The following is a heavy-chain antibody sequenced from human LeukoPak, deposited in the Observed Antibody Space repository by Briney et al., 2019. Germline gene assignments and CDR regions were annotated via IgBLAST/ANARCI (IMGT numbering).Heavy chain of an antibody. CDR3: AKERYYYDSSAQFDY. J-gene: IGHJ4*02. CDR1: GFTFSSYW. Sequence: PGGSLRLSCAASGFTFSSYWMHWVRQAPGKGLVWVSRINSDGSTTTYADSVKGRLTISRDNAKNTLYLQMNSLRAEDTAVYYCAKERYYYDSSAQFDYWGEGTLVTVPS. D-gene: IGHD3-22*01. V-gene: IGHV3-74*01. CDR2: INSDGSTT.